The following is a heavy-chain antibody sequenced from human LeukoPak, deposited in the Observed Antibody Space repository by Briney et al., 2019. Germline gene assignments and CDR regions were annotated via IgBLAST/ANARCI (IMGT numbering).Heavy chain of an antibody. CDR2: INPDGGGT. D-gene: IGHD3-22*01. CDR1: GYTFTGYY. Sequence: ASVKVSCKASGYTFTGYYMHWVRQAPGQGLEWMGGINPDGGGTKYAQKFQGRVTMTEDTSIVTAYMELSRLSFDDTAVSYCARVDDRGTSYDSRGPRKLFDSWGQGTLVTVSS. J-gene: IGHJ4*02. V-gene: IGHV1-2*02. CDR3: ARVDDRGTSYDSRGPRKLFDS.